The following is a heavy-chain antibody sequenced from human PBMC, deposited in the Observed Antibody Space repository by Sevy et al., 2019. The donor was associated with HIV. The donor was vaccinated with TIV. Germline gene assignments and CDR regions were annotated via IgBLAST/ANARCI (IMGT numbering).Heavy chain of an antibody. CDR2: INPSGGST. V-gene: IGHV1-46*01. J-gene: IGHJ4*02. Sequence: ASVKVSCKASGYTFTSYYMHWVRQAPGQGLEWMGIINPSGGSTSYAQKFQGRVTMTRETSTSTVYMGLSSLRSDDMAVYYCATSYDSSGYYPFDYWGQGTLVTVSS. CDR3: ATSYDSSGYYPFDY. CDR1: GYTFTSYY. D-gene: IGHD3-22*01.